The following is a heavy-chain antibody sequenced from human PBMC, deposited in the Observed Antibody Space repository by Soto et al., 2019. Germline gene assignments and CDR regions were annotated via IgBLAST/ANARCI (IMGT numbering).Heavy chain of an antibody. J-gene: IGHJ4*02. CDR1: GGSISSSNYY. V-gene: IGHV4-39*07. D-gene: IGHD5-12*01. Sequence: SETLSLTCSVSGGSISSSNYYWGWIRQPPGKGLEWIGSIYYSGSTNYNPSLKSRVTISVDTSKNQFSLNLRSVTAADTAVYYCARLGYGPRWYFDYWGQGTLVTVSS. CDR3: ARLGYGPRWYFDY. CDR2: IYYSGST.